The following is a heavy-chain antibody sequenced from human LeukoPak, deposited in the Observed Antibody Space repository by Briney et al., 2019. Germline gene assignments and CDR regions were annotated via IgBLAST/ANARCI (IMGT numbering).Heavy chain of an antibody. Sequence: PSETLSLTCTVSGGSISSSSYYWGWIHQPPGKGLEWIGSIYYSGSTYYNPSLKSRVTISVDTSKNQFSLKLSSVTAADTAVYYCARGRGSSTRYLEYFDYWGQGTLVTVSS. CDR3: ARGRGSSTRYLEYFDY. V-gene: IGHV4-39*01. CDR2: IYYSGST. CDR1: GGSISSSSYY. J-gene: IGHJ4*02. D-gene: IGHD2-2*01.